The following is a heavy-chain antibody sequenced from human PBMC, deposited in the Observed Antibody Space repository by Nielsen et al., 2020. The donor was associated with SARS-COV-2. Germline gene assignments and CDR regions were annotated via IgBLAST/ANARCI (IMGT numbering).Heavy chain of an antibody. CDR3: VLGDYNGSGYSFDY. CDR2: SRDVSNK. CDR1: GFTVEPYG. J-gene: IGHJ4*02. V-gene: IGHV3-30*02. D-gene: IGHD3-10*01. Sequence: GESLKISCAASGFTVEPYGIHWVRQAPGKGLEGVALSRDVSNKYYADSVKGRFTVSRDNSKNTLYLQLNSLRAEDTAVYYCVLGDYNGSGYSFDYWGQGTLVTVSS.